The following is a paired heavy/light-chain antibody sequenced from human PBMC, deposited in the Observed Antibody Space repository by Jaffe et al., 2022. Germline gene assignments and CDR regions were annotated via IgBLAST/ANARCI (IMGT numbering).Heavy chain of an antibody. Sequence: EVQVVESGGGLVQPGGSLRLSCAVSGFTFSTYEMNWVRQAPGKGLEWIAYITFGSTTIYYADSVKGRFSISRDDARNSLYLQMNRLTAEDTAVYYCVRDSNRNRGGVTFDIWGRGTMVTVSS. CDR1: GFTFSTYE. J-gene: IGHJ3*02. V-gene: IGHV3-48*03. CDR3: VRDSNRNRGGVTFDI. CDR2: ITFGSTTI. D-gene: IGHD2-15*01.
Light chain of an antibody. Sequence: QSVLTQPPSVSAAPGQKVTISCSGGSSNIGINHVSWYQQFPGKAPKLLISENNKRPSGIPDRFSASKSGTSATLGITGLQTGDEADYYCGTWDSSLSDVVFGEGTKLTVL. CDR2: ENN. CDR3: GTWDSSLSDVV. V-gene: IGLV1-51*02. CDR1: SSNIGINH. J-gene: IGLJ2*01.